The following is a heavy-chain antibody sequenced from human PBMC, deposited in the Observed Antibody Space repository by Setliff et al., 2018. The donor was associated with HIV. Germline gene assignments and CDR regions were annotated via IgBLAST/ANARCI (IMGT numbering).Heavy chain of an antibody. J-gene: IGHJ4*02. CDR1: GFTFDDYT. CDR3: TTTLSLWFGAPFDY. D-gene: IGHD3-10*01. V-gene: IGHV3-43*01. Sequence: PGGSLRLSCAASGFTFDDYTMHWVRQAPGKGLEWVSLISWDGGSTYYADSVKGRFTISRDNSKNSLYLQMNSLKSEDTAVYYCTTTLSLWFGAPFDYWGQGTLVTVSS. CDR2: ISWDGGST.